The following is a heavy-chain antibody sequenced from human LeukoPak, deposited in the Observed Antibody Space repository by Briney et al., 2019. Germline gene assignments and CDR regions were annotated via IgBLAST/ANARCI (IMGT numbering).Heavy chain of an antibody. CDR2: VNPNSGDT. V-gene: IGHV1-2*02. J-gene: IGHJ4*02. CDR1: GYTFTGYY. CDR3: ARANLVATLYYFDY. Sequence: ASVKVSCKASGYTFTGYYLHWVRQAPGQELEWMGCVNPNSGDTNYAQKFQGSVTMTRDTSISTVYMELSRLRSDDTAVYYCARANLVATLYYFDYWGQGTLVTVSS. D-gene: IGHD5-12*01.